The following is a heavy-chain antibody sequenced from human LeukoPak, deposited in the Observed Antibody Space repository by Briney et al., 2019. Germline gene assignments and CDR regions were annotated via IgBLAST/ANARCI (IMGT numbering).Heavy chain of an antibody. CDR1: GGSISSYY. CDR2: IYYSGST. Sequence: PETLSLTCTVSGGSISSYYWSWIRQPPGKGLEWIGYIYYSGSTNYNPSLKSRVTISVDTSKNQFSLNLSSVTAADTAVYYCARRRNWNSPYHFDYWGQGTLVTVSS. D-gene: IGHD1-7*01. J-gene: IGHJ4*02. CDR3: ARRRNWNSPYHFDY. V-gene: IGHV4-59*08.